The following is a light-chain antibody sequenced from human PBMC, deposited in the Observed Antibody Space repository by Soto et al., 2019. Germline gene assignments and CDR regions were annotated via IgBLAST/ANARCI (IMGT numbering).Light chain of an antibody. V-gene: IGLV2-18*02. CDR3: NSFTTSSTSV. Sequence: LTQPASASGSPGQSITISCTGTSSDIGSYNRVSWYQQPPGTAPKLIIYEVNNRPSGVPDRFSGSTSGNTASLTISGLQAEDEADYYCNSFTTSSTSVFGTGTKVTVL. CDR2: EVN. J-gene: IGLJ1*01. CDR1: SSDIGSYNR.